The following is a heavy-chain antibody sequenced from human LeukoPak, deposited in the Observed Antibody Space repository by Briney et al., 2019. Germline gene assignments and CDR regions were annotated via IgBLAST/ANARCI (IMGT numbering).Heavy chain of an antibody. CDR2: IKQDGSEK. D-gene: IGHD2-2*01. CDR3: ARRVVPAALYYYGMDV. Sequence: GGSLRLSCAASGFTFSSYWMSWVRQAPGKGLEWVANIKQDGSEKYYVDSVKGRFTISRDNAKNSLYLQMNSLRAEDTAVYYCARRVVPAALYYYGMDVWGQGTLVTVSS. CDR1: GFTFSSYW. V-gene: IGHV3-7*01. J-gene: IGHJ6*02.